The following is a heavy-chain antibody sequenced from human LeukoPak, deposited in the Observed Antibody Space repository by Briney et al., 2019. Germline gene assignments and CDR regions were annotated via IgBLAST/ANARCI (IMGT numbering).Heavy chain of an antibody. J-gene: IGHJ4*02. V-gene: IGHV3-7*01. CDR2: IKQDGSEK. CDR1: GFTFSNYG. D-gene: IGHD1-26*01. Sequence: PGGSLRLSCAASGFTFSNYGMHWVRQAPGKGLEWVANIKQDGSEKYYVDSVKGRFTISRDNAKNSLYLQMNSLRAEDTAVYYCARDKIVGATNFDYWGQGTLVTVSS. CDR3: ARDKIVGATNFDY.